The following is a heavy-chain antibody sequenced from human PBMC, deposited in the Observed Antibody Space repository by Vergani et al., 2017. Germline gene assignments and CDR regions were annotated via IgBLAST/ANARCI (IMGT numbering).Heavy chain of an antibody. CDR1: GGTFSSYT. V-gene: IGHV1-69*02. CDR3: AGAGLAAFGVVITPDLDY. D-gene: IGHD3-3*01. J-gene: IGHJ4*02. Sequence: QVQLVQSGAEVKKPGSSVKVSCKASGGTFSSYTISWVRQAPGQGLEWMGRIIPILGIANYAQKFQGRVTITADESTSTAYMELSSLRSEDTAVYYWAGAGLAAFGVVITPDLDYWGQGTLVTVSS. CDR2: IIPILGIA.